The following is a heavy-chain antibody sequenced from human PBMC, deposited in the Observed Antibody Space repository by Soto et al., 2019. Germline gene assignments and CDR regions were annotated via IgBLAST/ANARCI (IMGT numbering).Heavy chain of an antibody. J-gene: IGHJ5*02. CDR1: GFTFTSYA. CDR3: AKDEYCGRTNCYWGRGTGRNWFDP. D-gene: IGHD2-2*01. Sequence: EVQLLESGGGLVQPGGSLRLSCAASGFTFTSYAMSWVRQAPGKGLEWVSAISGSGSSTYYADSVKGRFTISRDNSKNTVFLQMNSLRAEATAVYYCAKDEYCGRTNCYWGRGTGRNWFDPWGQGTLITVSS. CDR2: ISGSGSST. V-gene: IGHV3-23*01.